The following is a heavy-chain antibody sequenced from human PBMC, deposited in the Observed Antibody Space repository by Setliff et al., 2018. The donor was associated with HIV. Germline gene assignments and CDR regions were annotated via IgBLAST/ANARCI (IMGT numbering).Heavy chain of an antibody. CDR3: ARGRGPVGGDAIDI. CDR1: GGSFSDYY. CDR2: INHSGTT. V-gene: IGHV4-34*01. J-gene: IGHJ3*02. D-gene: IGHD3-16*01. Sequence: SETLSLTCAVYGGSFSDYYWSWIRQPPGKGLEWIGEINHSGTTNYNSSLKSRVTMSVDTSKNQFSLKLNSVTAADTAVYYCARGRGPVGGDAIDIWGQGTMVTVSS.